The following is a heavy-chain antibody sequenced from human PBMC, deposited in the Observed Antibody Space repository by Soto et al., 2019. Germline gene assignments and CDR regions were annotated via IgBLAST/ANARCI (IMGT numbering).Heavy chain of an antibody. CDR2: ISVYNGNT. CDR3: ARDVASAGTTWFDS. Sequence: QVQLVQSGAEVKKPGASVKVSCKAYGYTFTSYGFSWVRQAPGQGLEWMGWISVYNGNTNYAQKFQDRVSLTTDTSTSTAYMELRSLRSDDTAVYYCARDVASAGTTWFDSWGQGTLVTVSS. J-gene: IGHJ5*01. CDR1: GYTFTSYG. D-gene: IGHD6-13*01. V-gene: IGHV1-18*01.